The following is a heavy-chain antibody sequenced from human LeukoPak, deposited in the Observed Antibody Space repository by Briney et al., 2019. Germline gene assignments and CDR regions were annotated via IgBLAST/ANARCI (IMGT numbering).Heavy chain of an antibody. CDR1: GDSISSYY. Sequence: PSETLSLTCTVSGDSISSYYWSWIRQPPGKGLEWIGYIYYSGSTNYNPSLKSRVTISVDTSKNQFSLKLSSVTAADTAVYYCARDRSGDYFDYWGQGTLVTVSS. J-gene: IGHJ4*02. CDR3: ARDRSGDYFDY. V-gene: IGHV4-59*01. CDR2: IYYSGST. D-gene: IGHD4-17*01.